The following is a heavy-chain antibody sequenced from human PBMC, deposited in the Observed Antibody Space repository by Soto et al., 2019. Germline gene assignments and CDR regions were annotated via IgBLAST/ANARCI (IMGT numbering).Heavy chain of an antibody. CDR1: GFTFSNYA. J-gene: IGHJ4*02. V-gene: IGHV3-23*01. Sequence: EVQLLESGGGLVQPGGSLRLSCAASGFTFSNYAMSWVRQAPGKGLEWVSAISGSGGNSTFYGDSVKGRFTISRDNSKNTLYLEMSSLGAEDTAVYYCAKGGGSCCFDCWGQGTLVTVSS. CDR3: AKGGGSCCFDC. D-gene: IGHD2-15*01. CDR2: ISGSGGNST.